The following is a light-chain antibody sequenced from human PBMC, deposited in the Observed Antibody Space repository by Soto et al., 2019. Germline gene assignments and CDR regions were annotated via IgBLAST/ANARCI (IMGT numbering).Light chain of an antibody. CDR2: EVS. J-gene: IGLJ3*02. CDR3: SFYTRRSTWV. Sequence: QSALTQPPSVSGSPGQSVTISCTGTSSDVGSYNRVSWYQQPPGTAPKLMIYEVSNRPSGVPDRFSGSKSGNTASLTISGLQAEDEADYCCSFYTRRSTWVFGGGTKLTVL. V-gene: IGLV2-18*01. CDR1: SSDVGSYNR.